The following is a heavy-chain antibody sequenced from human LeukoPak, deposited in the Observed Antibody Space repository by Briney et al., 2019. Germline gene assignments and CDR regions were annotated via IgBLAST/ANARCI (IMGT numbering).Heavy chain of an antibody. CDR3: ARGGGYGVKIDY. Sequence: GGSLRLSCAASGFTFSRYDMSWVRQAPGKGLEWVSAVSGSGGSTYYADSVKGRFTISRDNSKNTLYLQMSSLRAEDTAVYYCARGGGYGVKIDYWGQGTLVTVSS. CDR1: GFTFSRYD. D-gene: IGHD3-10*01. J-gene: IGHJ4*02. CDR2: VSGSGGST. V-gene: IGHV3-23*01.